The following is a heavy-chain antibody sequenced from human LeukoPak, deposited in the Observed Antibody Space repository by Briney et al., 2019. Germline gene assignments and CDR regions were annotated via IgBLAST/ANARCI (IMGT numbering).Heavy chain of an antibody. CDR1: GGSISSDSYY. J-gene: IGHJ6*03. CDR3: ARGPYCSTIRRSGCYMDV. Sequence: SQTLSLTCTVSGGSISSDSYYWSWIRQPAGKGLEWIGRIYTTGSTNYNPSLKSRVTISIDTSKNQFSLKLSSVTAADTAVYYCARGPYCSTIRRSGCYMDVWGKGTTVTVSS. D-gene: IGHD2-2*01. CDR2: IYTTGST. V-gene: IGHV4-61*02.